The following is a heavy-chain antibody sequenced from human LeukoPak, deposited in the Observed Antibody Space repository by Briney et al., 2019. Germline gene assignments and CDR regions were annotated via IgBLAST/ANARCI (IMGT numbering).Heavy chain of an antibody. Sequence: GGSLRLSCAASGFTFSSYWMHWVRQAPGKGLVWVSRINSDGSSTSYADSVKDRFTISRDNAKNTLHLQMNSLRAEDTAVYYCARRGRGSGSYYLLWGQGTLVTVSS. J-gene: IGHJ4*02. CDR3: ARRGRGSGSYYLL. CDR2: INSDGSST. V-gene: IGHV3-74*01. CDR1: GFTFSSYW. D-gene: IGHD3-10*01.